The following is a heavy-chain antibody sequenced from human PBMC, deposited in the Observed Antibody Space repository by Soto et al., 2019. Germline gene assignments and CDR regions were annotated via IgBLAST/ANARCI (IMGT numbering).Heavy chain of an antibody. V-gene: IGHV4-34*01. CDR2: INHSGST. CDR3: ARLELSIAAAGDDAFDI. Sequence: SETLSLTCAVYGGSFSGYYWSWIRQPPGKGLEWIGEINHSGSTNYNPSLKSRVTISVDTSKNQFSLKLSSVTAADTAVYYCARLELSIAAAGDDAFDIWGQGTMVTVSS. D-gene: IGHD6-13*01. CDR1: GGSFSGYY. J-gene: IGHJ3*02.